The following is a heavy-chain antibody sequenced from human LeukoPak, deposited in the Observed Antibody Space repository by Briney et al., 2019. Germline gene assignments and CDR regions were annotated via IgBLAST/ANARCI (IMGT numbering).Heavy chain of an antibody. V-gene: IGHV3-30*18. CDR3: AKPTMIVVVITGELDY. D-gene: IGHD3-22*01. J-gene: IGHJ4*02. CDR2: ISFYGSSK. CDR1: GFTFSSYG. Sequence: GGSLRLSCAASGFTFSSYGMHWVRQAPGKGLGLVGVISFYGSSKYYSNSVKARFPISRYNSKNPLYLQMNSLRAEDTAVYYCAKPTMIVVVITGELDYWGQGTLVTVSS.